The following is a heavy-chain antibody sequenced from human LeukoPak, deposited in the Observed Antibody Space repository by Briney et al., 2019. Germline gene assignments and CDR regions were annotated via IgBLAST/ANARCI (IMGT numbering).Heavy chain of an antibody. V-gene: IGHV1-69*05. CDR2: GIPIFCTA. CDR1: VCTFSSYA. Sequence: SSETVSLKCSVCTFSSYAISWVRQAPRQGLEWVVRGIPIFCTANYAQNFQGRATITTDEPTRTAYMEPSSVRSEDTAVYYCARESLPPYSSSDWGQGTLVTVSS. J-gene: IGHJ4*02. D-gene: IGHD6-6*01. CDR3: ARESLPPYSSSD.